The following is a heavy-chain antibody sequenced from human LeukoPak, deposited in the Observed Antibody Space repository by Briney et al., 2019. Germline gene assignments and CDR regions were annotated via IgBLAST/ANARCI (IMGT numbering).Heavy chain of an antibody. CDR2: IIPIFGTA. CDR3: ARTNDDFWSGPHAFDI. V-gene: IGHV1-69*13. D-gene: IGHD3-3*01. J-gene: IGHJ3*02. CDR1: GYTFTGYY. Sequence: SVKVSCKASGYTFTGYYMHWVRQAPGQGLEWMGGIIPIFGTANYAQKFQGRVTITADESTSTAYMELSSLRSEDTAVYYCARTNDDFWSGPHAFDIWGQGTMVTVSS.